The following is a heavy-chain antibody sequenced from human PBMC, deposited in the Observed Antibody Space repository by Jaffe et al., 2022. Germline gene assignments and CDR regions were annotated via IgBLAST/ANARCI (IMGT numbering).Heavy chain of an antibody. CDR3: ARSNLDVDIVATLTLFFMDV. CDR2: IYHSGST. D-gene: IGHD5-12*01. J-gene: IGHJ6*03. Sequence: QVQLQESGPGLVKPSETLSLTCAVSGYSISSGYYWGWIRQPPGKGLEWIGSIYHSGSTYYNPSLKSRVTISVDTSKNQFSLKLSSVTAADTAVYYCARSNLDVDIVATLTLFFMDVWGKGTTVTVSS. CDR1: GYSISSGYY. V-gene: IGHV4-38-2*01.